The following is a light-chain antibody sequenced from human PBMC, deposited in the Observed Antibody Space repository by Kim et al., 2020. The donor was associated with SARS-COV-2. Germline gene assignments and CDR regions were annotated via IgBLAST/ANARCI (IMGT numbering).Light chain of an antibody. CDR3: QAWDNSTWV. V-gene: IGLV3-1*01. CDR2: QDN. Sequence: VSPGQTASITCSGDKLGDKYVCWYHQKPGQSPVLLIYQDNKRPSGIPGRFSGSNSGNTATLTISGTQAMDEADYYCQAWDNSTWVFGGGTQLTVL. CDR1: KLGDKY. J-gene: IGLJ3*02.